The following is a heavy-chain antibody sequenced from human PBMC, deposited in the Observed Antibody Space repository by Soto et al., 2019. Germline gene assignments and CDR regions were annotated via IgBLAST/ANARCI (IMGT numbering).Heavy chain of an antibody. CDR1: GASISSNY. Sequence: PSETLSLTCSVSGASISSNYWSWVRQPPGKGLEWIGCIYFGGTTQSNPSLKSRAIISLDTSKNQFSLNLSSVTAADTAVYYCATRTFGSNAFFDTWGQGALVTVS. D-gene: IGHD3-10*01. CDR3: ATRTFGSNAFFDT. CDR2: IYFGGTT. V-gene: IGHV4-59*08. J-gene: IGHJ4*02.